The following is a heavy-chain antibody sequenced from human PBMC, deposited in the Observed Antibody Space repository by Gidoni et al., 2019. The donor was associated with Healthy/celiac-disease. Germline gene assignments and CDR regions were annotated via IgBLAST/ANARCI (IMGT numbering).Heavy chain of an antibody. J-gene: IGHJ3*02. Sequence: EVQLVESGGGLVKPGRSLRLSCTASGFTFVAYAMSWFRQAPGKGLEWVGFISSKAYGGTTEYAASVKGRFTISRDDSKSIAYLQMNSLKTEDTAVYYCTRLYDFWSVYDAFDIWGQGTMVTVSS. CDR3: TRLYDFWSVYDAFDI. CDR1: GFTFVAYA. D-gene: IGHD3-3*01. V-gene: IGHV3-49*05. CDR2: ISSKAYGGTT.